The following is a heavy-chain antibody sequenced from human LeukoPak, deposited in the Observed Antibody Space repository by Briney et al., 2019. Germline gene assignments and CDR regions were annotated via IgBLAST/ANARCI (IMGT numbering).Heavy chain of an antibody. D-gene: IGHD1-14*01. Sequence: ASVKVSCKASGYTFTSYDINWVRQATGQGLEWMGWMNPNSGNTGYAQKFQGRVTMTTDTSTSTAYMELRSLRSDDTAVYYCAREVWPPRAEYYMDVWGKGTTVTVSS. V-gene: IGHV1-8*01. CDR1: GYTFTSYD. J-gene: IGHJ6*03. CDR2: MNPNSGNT. CDR3: AREVWPPRAEYYMDV.